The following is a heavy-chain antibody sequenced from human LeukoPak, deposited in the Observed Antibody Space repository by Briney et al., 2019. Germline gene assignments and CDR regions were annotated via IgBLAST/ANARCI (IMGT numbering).Heavy chain of an antibody. V-gene: IGHV4-39*06. CDR3: ARRGFGYDDFWKIDP. CDR1: GGSISSANCY. Sequence: PSETLSLTCTVSGGSISSANCYYVWIRQPPGKGLEWIGNIYYDGSTYYNPSLKSRVTMSLDTSKNQFALKVNSVTAADTAVYYCARRGFGYDDFWKIDPWSQGILVIVSS. D-gene: IGHD3-3*01. J-gene: IGHJ5*02. CDR2: IYYDGST.